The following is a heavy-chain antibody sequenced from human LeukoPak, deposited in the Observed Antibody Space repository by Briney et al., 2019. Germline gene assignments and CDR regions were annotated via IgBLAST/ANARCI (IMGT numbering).Heavy chain of an antibody. D-gene: IGHD6-13*01. CDR2: IWYDGSNK. V-gene: IGHV3-33*06. J-gene: IGHJ4*02. CDR1: GFTFSSYG. Sequence: PGRSLRLSCAASGFTFSSYGMHWVRQAPGKGLEWVAVIWYDGSNKYYADSVKGRFTISRDNSKNTLYLQMNSLRAEDTAVYYCAKDRPAAGTFYYFDYWGQGTLVTVSS. CDR3: AKDRPAAGTFYYFDY.